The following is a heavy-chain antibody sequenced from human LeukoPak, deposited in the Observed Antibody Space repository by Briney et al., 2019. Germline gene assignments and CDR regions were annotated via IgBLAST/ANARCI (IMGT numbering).Heavy chain of an antibody. Sequence: SQTLSLTCAISGDSVSSNSAAWNWIRQSPSRGLEWLGRTYYRSKWYNDYAVSVKSRITINPDTSKNQFSLQLNSVTPADTAVYYCATSRIVVVPAAIFPDVWGQGTTVTVSS. V-gene: IGHV6-1*01. CDR3: ATSRIVVVPAAIFPDV. CDR1: GDSVSSNSAA. D-gene: IGHD2-2*01. J-gene: IGHJ6*02. CDR2: TYYRSKWYN.